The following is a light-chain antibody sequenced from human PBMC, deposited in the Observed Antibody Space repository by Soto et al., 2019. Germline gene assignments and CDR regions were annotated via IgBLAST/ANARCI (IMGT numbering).Light chain of an antibody. CDR2: EVS. J-gene: IGLJ1*01. V-gene: IGLV2-14*01. Sequence: QSALTQPASVSGSPGQSITISCTGTSSDVGAYNYVSWYLQYPGKAPKLMIYEVSNRPSGVSNRFSGSKSGNTASLTISGLQAEDEADYYCSSYTSSSTYVFGNGDQRHRP. CDR3: SSYTSSSTYV. CDR1: SSDVGAYNY.